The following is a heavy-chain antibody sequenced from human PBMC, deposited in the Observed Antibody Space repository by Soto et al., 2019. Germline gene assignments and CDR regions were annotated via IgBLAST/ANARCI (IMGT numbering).Heavy chain of an antibody. CDR2: ISYDGSNK. V-gene: IGHV3-30*18. D-gene: IGHD6-19*01. CDR3: AKDGRSRAVAWCAFDI. J-gene: IGHJ3*02. CDR1: GFTFSSYG. Sequence: GGSLRLSCAASGFTFSSYGMHWVRQAPGKGLEWVAVISYDGSNKYYADSVKGRFTISRDNSKNTLYLQMNSLRAEDTAVYYCAKDGRSRAVAWCAFDIWGQGTMVTVSS.